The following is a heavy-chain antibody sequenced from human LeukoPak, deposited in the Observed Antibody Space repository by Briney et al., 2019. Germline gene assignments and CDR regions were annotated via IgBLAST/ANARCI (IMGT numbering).Heavy chain of an antibody. CDR3: ARGQYSSGPEDY. D-gene: IGHD6-19*01. J-gene: IGHJ4*02. Sequence: PGGSLRLSCAASGFTFSTYAMSWVRLAPGKGLEWVSGISGSGGSTYYADSVKGRFTSSRDNSNNTLYAQMNSLRAEDTAVYYCARGQYSSGPEDYWGQGTLVTVSS. V-gene: IGHV3-23*01. CDR1: GFTFSTYA. CDR2: ISGSGGST.